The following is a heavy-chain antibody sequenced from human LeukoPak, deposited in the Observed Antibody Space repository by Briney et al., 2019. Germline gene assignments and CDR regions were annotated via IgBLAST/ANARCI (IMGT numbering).Heavy chain of an antibody. Sequence: SETLSLTCTVSGGSISSSSYYWGWIRQPPGKRLEWIGYIYYSGSTNYNPSLKSLVTISVETPKNQFSLKLCSVSASYSAVYYCARAVEMATMDIWGQGTMVSVSS. CDR3: ARAVEMATMDI. J-gene: IGHJ3*02. D-gene: IGHD5-24*01. CDR2: IYYSGST. CDR1: GGSISSSSYY. V-gene: IGHV4-61*05.